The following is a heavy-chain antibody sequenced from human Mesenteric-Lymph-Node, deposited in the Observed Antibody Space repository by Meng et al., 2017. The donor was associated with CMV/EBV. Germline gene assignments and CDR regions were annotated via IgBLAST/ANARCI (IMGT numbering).Heavy chain of an antibody. CDR3: ARLNQAGTAAAY. CDR1: GFTFSDYY. J-gene: IGHJ4*02. CDR2: ISSSSSYT. Sequence: CEASGFTFSDYYMSWIRKDPGKGLEWVSYISSSSSYTNYADSVKGRFTISRDNAKKSLYLQMNSLRAEDTAMYYCARLNQAGTAAAYWGQGTLVTVSS. D-gene: IGHD6-13*01. V-gene: IGHV3-11*06.